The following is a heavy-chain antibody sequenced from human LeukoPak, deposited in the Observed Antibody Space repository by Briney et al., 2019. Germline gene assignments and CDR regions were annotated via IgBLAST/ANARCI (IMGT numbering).Heavy chain of an antibody. CDR1: GFTFSTYT. V-gene: IGHV3-21*01. CDR2: ISTSSSYI. CDR3: ARVGIGVADYFDY. Sequence: GGSLRLSCAASGFTFSTYTMNWVRQAPGKGLEWVSSISTSSSYIYYADSVKGRFTISRDSAKNSLYLQMNSLRAEDTAVYYCARVGIGVADYFDYWGQGSLVTVSS. J-gene: IGHJ4*02. D-gene: IGHD6-19*01.